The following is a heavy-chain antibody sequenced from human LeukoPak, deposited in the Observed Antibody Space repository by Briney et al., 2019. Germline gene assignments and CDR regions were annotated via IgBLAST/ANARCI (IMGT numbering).Heavy chain of an antibody. CDR2: INPRGGST. CDR1: GDSFTSHF. CDR3: AREGFSSSWYASGAFDI. D-gene: IGHD6-13*01. Sequence: ASVKVSCKASGDSFTSHFMHWVRQAPGEGLEWMGIINPRGGSTSYTQKFQGRVTMTTDTSTSTAYMELRSLRSDDTAVYYCAREGFSSSWYASGAFDIWGQGTMVTVSS. J-gene: IGHJ3*02. V-gene: IGHV1-46*01.